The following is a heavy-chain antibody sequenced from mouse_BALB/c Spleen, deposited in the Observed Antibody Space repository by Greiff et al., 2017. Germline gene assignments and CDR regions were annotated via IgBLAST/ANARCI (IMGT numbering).Heavy chain of an antibody. Sequence: EVQLQQSGPELVKPGASVKISCKASGYTFTDYNMHWVKQSHGKSLEWIGYIYPYNGGTGYNQKFKSKATLTVDNSSSTAYMELRSLTSEDSAVYYCARFYYRYDNYAMDYWGQGTSVTVSS. CDR3: ARFYYRYDNYAMDY. D-gene: IGHD2-14*01. V-gene: IGHV1S29*02. J-gene: IGHJ4*01. CDR2: IYPYNGGT. CDR1: GYTFTDYN.